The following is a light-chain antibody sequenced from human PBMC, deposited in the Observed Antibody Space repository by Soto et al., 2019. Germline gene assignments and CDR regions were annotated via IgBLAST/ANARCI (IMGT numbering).Light chain of an antibody. CDR2: DNN. CDR1: SSNIGNNY. V-gene: IGLV1-51*01. J-gene: IGLJ2*01. Sequence: QSVLTQPPSVSAAPGQKVTISCSGSSSNIGNNYVSWYQQLPGTAPKLLIYDNNERPSGLPDRFSGSKSGTSATLGITGLQTEDEADYYCGTWDSSLSAGVFGGGTKLTVL. CDR3: GTWDSSLSAGV.